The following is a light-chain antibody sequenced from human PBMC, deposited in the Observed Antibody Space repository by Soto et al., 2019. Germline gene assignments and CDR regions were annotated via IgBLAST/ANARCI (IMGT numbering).Light chain of an antibody. J-gene: IGLJ3*02. CDR2: DTS. Sequence: QAVVTQEPSLTVSPGGTVTLTCGSSTGAVTSGHYPYWFQQKPGQAPRTLIYDTSNTQSWTPARFSGSLLGGKAALTLSGAQPEDEAEYYCLLPYSGGWVFGGGTKVNVL. V-gene: IGLV7-46*01. CDR3: LLPYSGGWV. CDR1: TGAVTSGHY.